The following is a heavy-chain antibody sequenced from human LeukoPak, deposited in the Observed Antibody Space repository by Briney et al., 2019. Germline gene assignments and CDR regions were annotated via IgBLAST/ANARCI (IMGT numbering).Heavy chain of an antibody. CDR3: ARGTKILIGAIDY. CDR1: GFTFSSYA. J-gene: IGHJ4*02. V-gene: IGHV3-30*04. D-gene: IGHD1/OR15-1a*01. Sequence: GGSLRLSCAASGFTFSSYAMHWVRQAPGKGLEWVAVISYDGSNKYYADSVKGRFTISRDNSKNTLYLQMNSLGAEDTAVYYCARGTKILIGAIDYWGQGTLVTVSS. CDR2: ISYDGSNK.